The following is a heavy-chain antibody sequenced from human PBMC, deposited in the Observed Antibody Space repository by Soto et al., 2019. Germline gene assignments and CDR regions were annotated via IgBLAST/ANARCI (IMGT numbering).Heavy chain of an antibody. Sequence: SETLSLTCTVSGDSISTFYWSWIRQPPGKGLEWIGYIYYTGSTNYNPSLKSRVTMSVDTSKKQFSLKLTSVNAADTAVYYCARQGGNYFDYWGQGSLVTVSS. CDR1: GDSISTFY. J-gene: IGHJ4*02. D-gene: IGHD3-16*01. CDR3: ARQGGNYFDY. CDR2: IYYTGST. V-gene: IGHV4-59*01.